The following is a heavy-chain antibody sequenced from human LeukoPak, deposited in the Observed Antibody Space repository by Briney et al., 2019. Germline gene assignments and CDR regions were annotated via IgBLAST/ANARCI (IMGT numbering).Heavy chain of an antibody. CDR1: GFTVSGTH. J-gene: IGHJ4*02. V-gene: IGHV3-53*01. CDR2: IYTGGTT. Sequence: GESLKISCAASGFTVSGTHMSWVRQAPGKGLEWISAIYTGGTTYYSDSVEGRFTISRDKSKNTLYLHMDSLRVEDTAVYYCARDQATSGGDLDSWGQGTLVTVSS. CDR3: ARDQATSGGDLDS. D-gene: IGHD3-16*01.